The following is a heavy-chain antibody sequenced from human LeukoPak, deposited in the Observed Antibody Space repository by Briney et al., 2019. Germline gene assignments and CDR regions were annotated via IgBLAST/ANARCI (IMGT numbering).Heavy chain of an antibody. CDR3: ARDQGSVPTAFEF. CDR2: IRYDGNNE. D-gene: IGHD4/OR15-4a*01. V-gene: IGHV3-30*02. J-gene: IGHJ4*02. Sequence: GGSLRLSGAASGFSFNSYGFHWFRQAPGKGLEWVAYIRYDGNNEDYADSVKGRFTISRDNSKNMVFLQMNRLRLEDTAVFYCARDQGSVPTAFEFWGQGILVTVSS. CDR1: GFSFNSYG.